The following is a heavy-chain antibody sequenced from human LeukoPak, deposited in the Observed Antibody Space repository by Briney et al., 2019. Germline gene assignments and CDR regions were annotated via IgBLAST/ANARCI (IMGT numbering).Heavy chain of an antibody. CDR3: ARQSISGSSLSYFDY. V-gene: IGHV4-34*01. J-gene: IGHJ4*02. Sequence: SETLSLTCAVYGGSFSGYYWSWIRQRPGKGLEWIGNIYDSGSTNYNLSLKSRVTISVNTSKNQCPRKLSSVTAADTAVYYCARQSISGSSLSYFDYRGQGTLVNVSS. CDR1: GGSFSGYY. CDR2: IYDSGST. D-gene: IGHD3-22*01.